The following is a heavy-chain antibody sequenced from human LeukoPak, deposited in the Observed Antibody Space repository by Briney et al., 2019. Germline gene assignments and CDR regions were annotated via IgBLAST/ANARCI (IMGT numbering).Heavy chain of an antibody. Sequence: SETLSLTCTVSGGSISSYYWTWIRRPPGKGLGLEWIGYIYYSGCTNYHPSLKSRVTISIDTSKNQVSLKLSSVTAADTAVYYCARLWDSSSSLDYWGQGTLVTVSS. D-gene: IGHD6-6*01. CDR1: GGSISSYY. CDR3: ARLWDSSSSLDY. V-gene: IGHV4-59*08. CDR2: IYYSGCT. J-gene: IGHJ4*02.